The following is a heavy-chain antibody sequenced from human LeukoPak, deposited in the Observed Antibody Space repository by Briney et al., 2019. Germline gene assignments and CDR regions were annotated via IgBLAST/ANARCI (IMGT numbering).Heavy chain of an antibody. V-gene: IGHV4-59*11. J-gene: IGHJ4*02. CDR1: GGSISSHY. D-gene: IGHD4-23*01. Sequence: YPSETLSLTCTVSGGSISSHYWSWIRQPPGKGLEWIGYIYYSGSTNYNPSLKSRVTISVDTSKNQFSLKLSSVTAADTAVYYCARGVNYGGKRKLDYWGQGTLVTVSS. CDR3: ARGVNYGGKRKLDY. CDR2: IYYSGST.